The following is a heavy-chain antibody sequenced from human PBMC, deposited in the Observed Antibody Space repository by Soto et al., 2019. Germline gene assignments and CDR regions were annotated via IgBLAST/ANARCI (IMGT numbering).Heavy chain of an antibody. CDR1: GYTLTSYG. CDR3: ASDNSGDFWSGYSHYYFDY. J-gene: IGHJ4*02. D-gene: IGHD3-3*01. CDR2: ISAYSGKT. V-gene: IGHV1-18*01. Sequence: QVQVVQSGAEVKKPGASVKVSCKTSGYTLTSYGISWVRQAPGQGLEWMGWISAYSGKTNYAQKFQGRLTMTTDTSTSTAYMELRSLRSDDTALYYCASDNSGDFWSGYSHYYFDYWGQGTLVTVSS.